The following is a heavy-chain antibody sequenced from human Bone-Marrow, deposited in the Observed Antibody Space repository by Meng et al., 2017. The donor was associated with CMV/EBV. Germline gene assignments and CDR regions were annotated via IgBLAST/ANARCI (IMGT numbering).Heavy chain of an antibody. D-gene: IGHD2-2*01. CDR1: GGSFSGYY. J-gene: IGHJ5*02. Sequence: SETLFLTCAVYGGSFSGYYWSWIRQPPGKGLEWIGEINHSGSTNYNPSLKSRVTISVDTSKNQFSLKLSSVTAADTAVYYCARGLGYCSSTSCYFNWFDPWGQGTLVTVSS. V-gene: IGHV4-34*01. CDR3: ARGLGYCSSTSCYFNWFDP. CDR2: INHSGST.